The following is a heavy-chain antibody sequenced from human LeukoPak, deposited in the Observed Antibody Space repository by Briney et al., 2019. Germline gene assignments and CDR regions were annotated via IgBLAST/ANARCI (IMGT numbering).Heavy chain of an antibody. CDR2: IIPIFGTA. D-gene: IGHD6-13*01. Sequence: ASVKVSCKASGGTFSSYAISWVRQAPGQGLEWMGGIIPIFGTANYAQKFQGRVTITADESTSTAYMELSSLRSEDTAVYYCARDARGAAAADDAFDIWGQGTMVTVSS. V-gene: IGHV1-69*13. J-gene: IGHJ3*02. CDR1: GGTFSSYA. CDR3: ARDARGAAAADDAFDI.